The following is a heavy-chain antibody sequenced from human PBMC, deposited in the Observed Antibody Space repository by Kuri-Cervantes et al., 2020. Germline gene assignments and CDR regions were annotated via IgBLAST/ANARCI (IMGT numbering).Heavy chain of an antibody. CDR1: GFTFGSYG. CDR2: ISYDGSNK. V-gene: IGHV3-30*03. J-gene: IGHJ4*02. Sequence: GESLKISCAASGFTFGSYGMHWVRQAPGKGLEWVAVISYDGSNKYYADSVKGRFTISRDNAKNSLYLQMNSLRDEDTAVYYCARVSSIVGAASDYWGQGTLVTVSS. CDR3: ARVSSIVGAASDY. D-gene: IGHD1-26*01.